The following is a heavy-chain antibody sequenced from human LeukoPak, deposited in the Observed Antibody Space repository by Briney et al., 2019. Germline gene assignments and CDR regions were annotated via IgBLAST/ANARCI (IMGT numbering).Heavy chain of an antibody. J-gene: IGHJ4*02. D-gene: IGHD6-25*01. V-gene: IGHV3-48*02. CDR3: ARAQIAALGTGNFDH. CDR2: IRSSGSAT. CDR1: GFTFSSYS. Sequence: GGSLRLSCAASGFTFSSYSMNWVRQAPGKGLEWVADIRSSGSATFYADSVKGRFTISRDNAKNSVYLQMNTQRDEDTAMYYCARAQIAALGTGNFDHWGQGILVTVSS.